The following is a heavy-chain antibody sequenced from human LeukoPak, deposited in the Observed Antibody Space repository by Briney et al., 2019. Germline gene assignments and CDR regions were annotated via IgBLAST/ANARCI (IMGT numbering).Heavy chain of an antibody. Sequence: PGGSLRLSCAASGLSVNNLYMSWVRQAPGKGLEWVSVIYSGDRTYYADSVKGRFTISRDTSKNTVYLQMNSLRPEETAVYYCARDGEYSYGYGFDYWGQGTLVTVSS. D-gene: IGHD5-18*01. J-gene: IGHJ4*02. CDR2: IYSGDRT. CDR1: GLSVNNLY. V-gene: IGHV3-66*01. CDR3: ARDGEYSYGYGFDY.